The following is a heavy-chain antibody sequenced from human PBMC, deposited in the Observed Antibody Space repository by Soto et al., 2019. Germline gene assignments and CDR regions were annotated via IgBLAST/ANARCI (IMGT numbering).Heavy chain of an antibody. D-gene: IGHD3-22*01. V-gene: IGHV3-7*05. Sequence: PGGSLRLSCAASGFTFSDYYMSWVRQAPGKGLEWVANIKQDGSEKYYVDSVKGRFTISRDNAKNSLYLQMNSLRAEDTTVYYCAREVPYYDSSGYLAYWGQGTLVTVSS. CDR2: IKQDGSEK. CDR3: AREVPYYDSSGYLAY. CDR1: GFTFSDYY. J-gene: IGHJ4*02.